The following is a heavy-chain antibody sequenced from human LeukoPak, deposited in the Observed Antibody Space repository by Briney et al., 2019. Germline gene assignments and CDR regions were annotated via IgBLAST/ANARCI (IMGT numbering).Heavy chain of an antibody. Sequence: SETLSLTCTVSGGSISSYYWSWIRQPAGKGLEWIGRIYTSGSTNYNPSLKNRVTMSVDTSKNQFSLKLSSVTAADTAVYYCARSYYDSSGYSYYFDYWGQGTLVTVSS. V-gene: IGHV4-4*07. J-gene: IGHJ4*02. CDR1: GGSISSYY. D-gene: IGHD3-22*01. CDR2: IYTSGST. CDR3: ARSYYDSSGYSYYFDY.